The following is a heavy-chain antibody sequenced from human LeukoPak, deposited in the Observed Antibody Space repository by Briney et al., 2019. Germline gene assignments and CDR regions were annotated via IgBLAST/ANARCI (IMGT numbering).Heavy chain of an antibody. J-gene: IGHJ1*01. CDR2: FDPEDGET. CDR3: AREESIAVAGHNSAEYFQH. CDR1: GYTLTELS. Sequence: ASVKVSCKVSGYTLTELSMHWVRQAPGKGLEWMGGFDPEDGETIYAQKFQGRVTMTEDTSTDTAYMELCSLRSEDTAVYYCAREESIAVAGHNSAEYFQHWGQGTLVTVS. V-gene: IGHV1-24*01. D-gene: IGHD6-19*01.